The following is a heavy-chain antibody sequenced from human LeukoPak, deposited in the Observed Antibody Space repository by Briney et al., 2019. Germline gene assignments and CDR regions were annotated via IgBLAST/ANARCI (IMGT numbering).Heavy chain of an antibody. V-gene: IGHV3-30*03. D-gene: IGHD2-15*01. J-gene: IGHJ4*02. CDR3: ARDLPRVVAASLDY. CDR2: ISYDGSNK. CDR1: GFTFSSYG. Sequence: GGSLRLSCAASGFTFSSYGMHWVRQAPGKGLEWVAVISYDGSNKYYADSVKGRFTISRDNAKNSLYLQMNSLRAEDTAVYYCARDLPRVVAASLDYWGQGTLVTVSS.